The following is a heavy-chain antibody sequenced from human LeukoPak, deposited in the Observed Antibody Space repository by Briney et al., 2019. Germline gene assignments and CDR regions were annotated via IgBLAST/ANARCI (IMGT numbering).Heavy chain of an antibody. V-gene: IGHV4-30-4*01. Sequence: SQTLSLTCTVSGRSISSGDYYWSWIPRPPGKGLEWIGYIYYSGSTHYNPSLKSRVTISVDTSKNQFSLKLCSVTAADTAVYYCATNGYSYGYHGYWGQGTLVTVSS. CDR2: IYYSGST. D-gene: IGHD5-18*01. CDR1: GRSISSGDYY. CDR3: ATNGYSYGYHGY. J-gene: IGHJ4*02.